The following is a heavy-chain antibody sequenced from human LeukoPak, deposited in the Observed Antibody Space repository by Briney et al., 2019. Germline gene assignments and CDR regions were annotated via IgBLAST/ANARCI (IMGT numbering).Heavy chain of an antibody. J-gene: IGHJ1*01. CDR1: GDSISSYY. D-gene: IGHD3-22*01. V-gene: IGHV4-59*08. Sequence: SETLSLTCIVSGDSISSYYWSWIRQPPGKGLEWIGFIYYSGSTNYNPSLKSRVTISVDTSKNQFSLKLNSVTAADTAVYYCARVVQSTDSSGFYLPEYFQHWGQGTLVTVSS. CDR2: IYYSGST. CDR3: ARVVQSTDSSGFYLPEYFQH.